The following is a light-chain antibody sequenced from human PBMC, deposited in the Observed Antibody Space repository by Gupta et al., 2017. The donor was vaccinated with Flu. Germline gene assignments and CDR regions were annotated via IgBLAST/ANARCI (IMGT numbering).Light chain of an antibody. CDR1: SPNIGAGYD. CDR2: VNN. V-gene: IGLV1-40*01. Sequence: QSVLTQPPSVSGAPGQRVPISCTGSSPNIGAGYDVHWYQQLPGTAPKLLIYVNNNRPSGVPDRFSGSKSATSASLAITGLQAEDEADYYCQSYDSSLSGSVFGGGTKLTVL. CDR3: QSYDSSLSGSV. J-gene: IGLJ3*02.